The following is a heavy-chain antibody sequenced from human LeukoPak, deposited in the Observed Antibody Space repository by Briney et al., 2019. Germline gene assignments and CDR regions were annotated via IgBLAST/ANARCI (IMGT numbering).Heavy chain of an antibody. CDR1: GFTFSSYG. CDR2: ISYDGSDK. J-gene: IGHJ3*02. D-gene: IGHD3-3*01. CDR3: ARDFTSGSFDI. Sequence: PGGSLRLSCAASGFTFSSYGMHWVRQAPGKGLEWVAVISYDGSDKYYADSVKGRFTISRDNSKNTLYLQMNSLRAEDTAVYYCARDFTSGSFDIWGQGTMVTVSS. V-gene: IGHV3-30*03.